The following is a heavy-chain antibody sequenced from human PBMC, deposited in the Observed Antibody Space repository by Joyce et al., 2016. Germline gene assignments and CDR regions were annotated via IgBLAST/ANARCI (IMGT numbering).Heavy chain of an antibody. D-gene: IGHD6-19*01. Sequence: EVRLAQSRAEVKKPGESLRMSCEASGYDFSKFWIAWVRQMPGKGLEWVGIINPGYSETKYRPSFQGQITISADKSIKTAYLQWGSLKVSDTAMYFCARLTDTTGWYYFDHWGRGTLITVSS. CDR2: INPGYSET. CDR1: GYDFSKFW. J-gene: IGHJ4*02. V-gene: IGHV5-51*01. CDR3: ARLTDTTGWYYFDH.